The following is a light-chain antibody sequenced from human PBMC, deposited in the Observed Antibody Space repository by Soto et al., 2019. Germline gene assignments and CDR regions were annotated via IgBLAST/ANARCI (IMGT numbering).Light chain of an antibody. CDR1: QSGSNNY. V-gene: IGKV3-20*01. Sequence: EIVLTQSPGSLSVSPGEGATLSCRASQSGSNNYLAWYQQKPGQSPRLLIYGASRRITGIPDRFSGSGSGTDFTLTISGLEPEDSAVYYCHHYGSSPRTFGPGTKVNI. CDR2: GAS. CDR3: HHYGSSPRT. J-gene: IGKJ3*01.